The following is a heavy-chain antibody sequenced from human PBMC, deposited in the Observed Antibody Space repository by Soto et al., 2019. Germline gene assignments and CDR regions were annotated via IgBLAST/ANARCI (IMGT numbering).Heavy chain of an antibody. CDR2: IHRGGSI. J-gene: IGHJ6*04. V-gene: IGHV3-66*01. CDR3: TRYDVHCSGGTCYGIPPDV. CDR1: GFTVSSKY. Sequence: EVQLVESGGGLVQPGGSLRLSCAASGFTVSSKYMSWVRQAPGKGLEWVSLIHRGGSISYADSVKGRFTISRDNSANTLYLQMSTLGVEDTDVYYWTRYDVHCSGGTCYGIPPDVWARGATVTISS. D-gene: IGHD2-15*01.